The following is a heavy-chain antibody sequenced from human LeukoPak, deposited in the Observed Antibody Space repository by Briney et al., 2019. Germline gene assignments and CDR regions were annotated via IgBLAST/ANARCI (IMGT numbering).Heavy chain of an antibody. V-gene: IGHV4-4*07. CDR2: IYTSGST. CDR3: ARRVYYYGSGSFWFDP. J-gene: IGHJ5*02. Sequence: SETLSLTCTVSGGSISSYYWSWIRQPAGKGLEWIGRIYTSGSTYYNPSLKSRVTISVDTSKNQFSLKLSSVTAADTAVYYCARRVYYYGSGSFWFDPWGQGTLVTVSS. CDR1: GGSISSYY. D-gene: IGHD3-10*01.